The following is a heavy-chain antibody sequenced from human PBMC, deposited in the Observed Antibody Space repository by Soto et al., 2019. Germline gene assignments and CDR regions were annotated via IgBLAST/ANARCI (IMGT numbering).Heavy chain of an antibody. CDR1: GFTFSDHY. CDR2: TRNKANSYTT. CDR3: ARVRADMTTDDY. Sequence: GGSLRLSCAASGFTFSDHYMDWVRQAPGKGLEWVGRTRNKANSYTTEYAASVKGRFTISRDDSKNSLYLQMNSLKTEDTAVYYCARVRADMTTDDYWGQGTLVTVSS. V-gene: IGHV3-72*01. J-gene: IGHJ4*02. D-gene: IGHD4-17*01.